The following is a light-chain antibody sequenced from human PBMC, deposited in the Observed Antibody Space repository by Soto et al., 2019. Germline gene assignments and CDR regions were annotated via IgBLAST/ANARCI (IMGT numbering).Light chain of an antibody. CDR2: GAS. CDR3: QQYGSLPYT. Sequence: EIVLTQSPGTLSLSPGERATLSCRAGQSVSSSYLAWYQQKPGQAPRLLIYGASRRATGIPDRFSGSGSGTDFTLTVSRLEPEDFAVYYCQQYGSLPYTFGQGTKLEIK. V-gene: IGKV3-20*01. CDR1: QSVSSSY. J-gene: IGKJ2*01.